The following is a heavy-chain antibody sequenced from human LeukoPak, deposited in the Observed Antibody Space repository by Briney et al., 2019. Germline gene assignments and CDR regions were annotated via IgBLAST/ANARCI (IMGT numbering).Heavy chain of an antibody. Sequence: KSSETLSLTCAVYGGSFSGYYWSWIRQPPGKGLEWIGEINHSGSTNYNPSLKSRVTISVDTSKNQFSLKLSSVTPEDTAVYYCARGTVWLFYWGQGTLVTVSS. CDR1: GGSFSGYY. D-gene: IGHD3-16*01. V-gene: IGHV4-34*01. J-gene: IGHJ4*02. CDR2: INHSGST. CDR3: ARGTVWLFY.